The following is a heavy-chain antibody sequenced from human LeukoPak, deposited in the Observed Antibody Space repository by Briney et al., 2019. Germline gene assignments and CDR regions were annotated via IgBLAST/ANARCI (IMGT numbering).Heavy chain of an antibody. CDR1: GGSISSYY. V-gene: IGHV4-4*07. D-gene: IGHD2-15*01. Sequence: PSETLSLTCTVSGGSISSYYWSWIRQPAGKGLEWIGRIYTSGSTNYNPSLKSRATMSVDTSKNQFSLKLSSVTAADTAVYHCARGPCSGGSCHMDVWGQGTTVTVSS. CDR3: ARGPCSGGSCHMDV. CDR2: IYTSGST. J-gene: IGHJ6*02.